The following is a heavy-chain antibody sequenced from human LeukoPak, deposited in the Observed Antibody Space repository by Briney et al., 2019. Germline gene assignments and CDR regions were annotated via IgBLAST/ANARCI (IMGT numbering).Heavy chain of an antibody. CDR2: ISSSSSYI. D-gene: IGHD3-10*01. CDR3: ARQGTGRAYYFDY. Sequence: GGSLRLSCAASGFTFSSYSMNWVRQAPGKGVEWVSSISSSSSYIYYADSVKGRFTISRDNAKNSLYLQMNSLRAEDTAVYYCARQGTGRAYYFDYWGQGTLVTVSS. J-gene: IGHJ4*02. V-gene: IGHV3-21*01. CDR1: GFTFSSYS.